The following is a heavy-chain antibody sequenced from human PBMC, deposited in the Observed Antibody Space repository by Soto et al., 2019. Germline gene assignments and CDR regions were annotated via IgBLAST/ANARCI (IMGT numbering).Heavy chain of an antibody. CDR3: AKSLAVAVAYYYGMDV. J-gene: IGHJ6*02. V-gene: IGHV3-30*18. Sequence: GGSLRLSCAASGFTFSSYGMHWVRQAPGKGLEWVAVISYDGSNKYYADSVKGRFTISRDNSKNTLYLQMNSLRAEDTAVYYCAKSLAVAVAYYYGMDVWGQGTTVTVSS. CDR1: GFTFSSYG. D-gene: IGHD6-19*01. CDR2: ISYDGSNK.